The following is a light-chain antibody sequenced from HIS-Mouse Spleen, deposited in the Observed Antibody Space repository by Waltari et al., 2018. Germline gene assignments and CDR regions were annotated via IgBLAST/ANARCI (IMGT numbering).Light chain of an antibody. V-gene: IGLV2-14*03. CDR2: DVI. CDR1: SSDVGGYNY. CDR3: SSYTSSSTLV. Sequence: QSALTQPASVSGSPGQSITISCTGTSSDVGGYNYVSWYQQHPGKAPKLIIYDVINRPSGFYNRFSGSKSGNTASLTISGLQAGDEADYYCSSYTSSSTLVFGTGTKVTVL. J-gene: IGLJ1*01.